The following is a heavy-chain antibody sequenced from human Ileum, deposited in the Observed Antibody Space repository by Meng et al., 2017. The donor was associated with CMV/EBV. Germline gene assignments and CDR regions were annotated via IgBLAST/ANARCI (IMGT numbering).Heavy chain of an antibody. V-gene: IGHV3-30*02. J-gene: IGHJ4*02. Sequence: ESGGGVVQPGGSLRLSCAVPEFTLDSYGMHWVRQAPGKGLEWVAFIRYDESNKHYADSVKGRFTISRDKSKNTLYLQMSSLKAEDTAVYYCAREIDSGYVSLGPNYCGRGTLVTVAS. CDR1: EFTLDSYG. D-gene: IGHD3-16*01. CDR2: IRYDESNK. CDR3: AREIDSGYVSLGPNY.